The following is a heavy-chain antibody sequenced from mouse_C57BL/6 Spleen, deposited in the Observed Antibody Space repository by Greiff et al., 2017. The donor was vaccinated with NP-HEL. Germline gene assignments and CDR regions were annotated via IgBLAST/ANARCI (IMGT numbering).Heavy chain of an antibody. CDR2: IHPNSGST. Sequence: QVQLQQPGAELVKPGASVKLSCKASGYTFTSYWMHWVKQRPGQGLEWIGMIHPNSGSTNYNEKFKSKATLTVDKSSSTAYMQLSSLTSEDSAVYYCARGGMGYDGYWYFDVWGTGTTVTVSS. J-gene: IGHJ1*03. D-gene: IGHD2-2*01. CDR3: ARGGMGYDGYWYFDV. V-gene: IGHV1-64*01. CDR1: GYTFTSYW.